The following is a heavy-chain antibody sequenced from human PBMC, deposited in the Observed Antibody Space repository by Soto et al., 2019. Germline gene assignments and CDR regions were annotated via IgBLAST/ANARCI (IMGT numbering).Heavy chain of an antibody. CDR3: ARDAHYYDSSGYYNWFDP. CDR2: INAGNGNT. J-gene: IGHJ5*02. D-gene: IGHD3-22*01. V-gene: IGHV1-3*01. Sequence: ASVKVSCKASGYTFTSYAMHWVRQAPGQRLEWMGWINAGNGNTKYSQKFQGRVTITRDTSASTAYMELSRLRSDDTAVYYCARDAHYYDSSGYYNWFDPWGQGTLVTVSS. CDR1: GYTFTSYA.